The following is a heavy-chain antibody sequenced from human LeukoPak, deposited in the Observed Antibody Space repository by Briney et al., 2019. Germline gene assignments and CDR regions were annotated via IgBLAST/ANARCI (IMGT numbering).Heavy chain of an antibody. J-gene: IGHJ5*01. V-gene: IGHV1-2*02. CDR3: ARDPPMAGTPSLDS. CDR2: IKPNSGVT. CDR1: GYNFTDFY. Sequence: ASVKVSCKTSGYNFTDFYIHWVRQAPGQGLEWMGLIKPNSGVTKYAEKFQGRVTMTTETSMSTALMELSRLRSDDTADYYCARDPPMAGTPSLDSWGQGTPVIVSS. D-gene: IGHD1-14*01.